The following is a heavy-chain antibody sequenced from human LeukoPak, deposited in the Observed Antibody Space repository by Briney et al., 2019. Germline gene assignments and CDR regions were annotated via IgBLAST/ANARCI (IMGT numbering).Heavy chain of an antibody. J-gene: IGHJ5*02. V-gene: IGHV1-2*02. D-gene: IGHD6-13*01. CDR3: ARGLAAAGTCWFDP. Sequence: ASVKVSCKASGYTFTGYYMHWVRQAPGQRLEWMGWINPNSGGTNYAQKFQGRVTMTRDTSISTAYMELSRLRSDDTAVYYCARGLAAAGTCWFDPWGQGTLVTVSS. CDR2: INPNSGGT. CDR1: GYTFTGYY.